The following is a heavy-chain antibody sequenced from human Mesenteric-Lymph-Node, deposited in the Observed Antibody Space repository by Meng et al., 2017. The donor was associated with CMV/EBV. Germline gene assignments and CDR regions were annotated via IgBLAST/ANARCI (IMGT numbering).Heavy chain of an antibody. CDR1: GFTFSSYS. Sequence: GGSLRLSCADSGFTFSSYSMNWVRQAPGKGLEWVSSITSDSSYIYYADSVKGRFTISRDNAKNSLYLQMNSLRAEDTAVYYCARATSSYYGMDVWGQGTTVTVSS. CDR2: ITSDSSYI. J-gene: IGHJ6*02. V-gene: IGHV3-21*01. D-gene: IGHD1-1*01. CDR3: ARATSSYYGMDV.